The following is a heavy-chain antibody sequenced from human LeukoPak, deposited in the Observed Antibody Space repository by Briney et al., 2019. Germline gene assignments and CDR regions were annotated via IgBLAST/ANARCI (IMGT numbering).Heavy chain of an antibody. D-gene: IGHD2-15*01. CDR2: ILYDGSSK. CDR3: AKDLGYCSGGSCYSFDY. Sequence: GGSLRLSCAASGFTFSSYDFHWVRQAPGKGLEWVAVILYDGSSKSYAESVKGRFIISRGNSKNTLYLQMNSLRAEDTAVYYCAKDLGYCSGGSCYSFDYWGQGTLVTVSS. CDR1: GFTFSSYD. V-gene: IGHV3-30*18. J-gene: IGHJ4*02.